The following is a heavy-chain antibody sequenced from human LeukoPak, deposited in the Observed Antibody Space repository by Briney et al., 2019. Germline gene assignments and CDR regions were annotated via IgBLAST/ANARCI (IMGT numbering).Heavy chain of an antibody. Sequence: PGGSLRLSCAASGFTFSSYAMNWVRQAPGKGLEWVSAITGSGGRTYYADSVKGRFTISRDNSKNTLYLQMNSLRAEDTALYYCARNYREGAAIYDYWGQGTLVSVSS. J-gene: IGHJ4*02. D-gene: IGHD2-2*02. V-gene: IGHV3-23*01. CDR2: ITGSGGRT. CDR1: GFTFSSYA. CDR3: ARNYREGAAIYDY.